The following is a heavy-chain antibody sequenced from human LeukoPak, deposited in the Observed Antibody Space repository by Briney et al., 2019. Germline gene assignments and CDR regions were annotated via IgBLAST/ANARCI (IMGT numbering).Heavy chain of an antibody. CDR2: IYPSGST. D-gene: IGHD2-2*01. CDR3: ARYCSSTSCILRGFDY. Sequence: SQTLSLTCAVSGDSITSGGYSWSWIRQPPGKGLEWIGYIYPSGSTSYSPSLKSRVTISMDRSKNHFSLKLSSVTAADTAVYYCARYCSSTSCILRGFDYWGQGTLVTVSS. J-gene: IGHJ4*02. V-gene: IGHV4-30-2*01. CDR1: GDSITSGGYS.